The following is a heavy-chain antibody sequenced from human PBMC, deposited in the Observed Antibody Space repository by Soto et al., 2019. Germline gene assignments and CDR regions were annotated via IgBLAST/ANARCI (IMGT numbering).Heavy chain of an antibody. Sequence: SQSRSVTLAISGDEISCNSAAWDWIKQSPSRGLEWMGRTYYRSKWYNDYAVSVKSRITINPDTSKNQFSLQLNSVTPEDTAVYYCARDYGSGTPTTSNNWFDPWGQGTLVTVSS. D-gene: IGHD3-10*01. CDR1: GDEISCNSAA. CDR3: ARDYGSGTPTTSNNWFDP. CDR2: TYYRSKWYN. V-gene: IGHV6-1*01. J-gene: IGHJ5*02.